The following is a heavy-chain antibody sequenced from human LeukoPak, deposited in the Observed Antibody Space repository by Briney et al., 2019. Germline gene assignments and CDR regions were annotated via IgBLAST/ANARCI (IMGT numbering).Heavy chain of an antibody. J-gene: IGHJ4*02. CDR3: ARDYDFWSGSLDY. CDR1: GFTFSSYG. Sequence: GGSLRLSCAASGFTFSSYGMNWVRQAPGKGLEWVSSISSSSSYIYYADSVKGRFTISRDNAKNSLYLQMNSLRAEDTAVYYCARDYDFWSGSLDYWGQGTLVTVSS. CDR2: ISSSSSYI. D-gene: IGHD3-3*01. V-gene: IGHV3-21*01.